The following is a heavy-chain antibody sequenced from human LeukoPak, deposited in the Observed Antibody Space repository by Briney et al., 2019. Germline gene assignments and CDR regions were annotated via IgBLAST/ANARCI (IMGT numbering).Heavy chain of an antibody. D-gene: IGHD4-23*01. CDR3: AKALYGGHDY. CDR1: GFTFSTYA. CDR2: LSGNGNTI. J-gene: IGHJ4*02. V-gene: IGHV3-23*01. Sequence: PGGSLRLSCAAPGFTFSTYAMSWVRQAPGKGLECVSALSGNGNTIYYADSVKGRFTISRDNSKNTLSLQMNSLRAEDTAVYYRAKALYGGHDYWGQGTLVTVSS.